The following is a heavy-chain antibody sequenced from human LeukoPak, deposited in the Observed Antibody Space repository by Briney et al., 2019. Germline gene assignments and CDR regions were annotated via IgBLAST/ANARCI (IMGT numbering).Heavy chain of an antibody. CDR1: GFTFSSYW. CDR2: IKQDGSEK. Sequence: PGGSLRLSCAASGFTFSSYWMSWVRQAPGKGLEWVANIKQDGSEKYYVDSVKGRFTISRDNAKNSLYLQMNSLRAEDTAVYYCASIITYYYDSSGYGFYDYWGQGTLVTVSS. J-gene: IGHJ4*02. D-gene: IGHD3-22*01. V-gene: IGHV3-7*01. CDR3: ASIITYYYDSSGYGFYDY.